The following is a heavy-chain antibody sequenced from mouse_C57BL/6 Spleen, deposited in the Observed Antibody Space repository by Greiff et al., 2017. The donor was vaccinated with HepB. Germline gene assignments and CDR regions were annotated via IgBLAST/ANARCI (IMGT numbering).Heavy chain of an antibody. D-gene: IGHD2-4*01. V-gene: IGHV1-81*01. CDR3: ARGYDSVFDY. CDR2: IYPRSGNT. Sequence: VQLKESGAELARPGASVKLSCKASGYTFTSYGISWVKQRTGQGLEWIGEIYPRSGNTYYNEKFKGKATLTADKSSSTAYMELRSLTSEDSAVYFCARGYDSVFDYWGQGTTLTVSS. CDR1: GYTFTSYG. J-gene: IGHJ2*01.